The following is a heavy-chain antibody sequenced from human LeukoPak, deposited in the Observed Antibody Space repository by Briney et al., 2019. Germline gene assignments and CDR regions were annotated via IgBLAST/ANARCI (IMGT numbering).Heavy chain of an antibody. D-gene: IGHD5-24*01. J-gene: IGHJ4*02. V-gene: IGHV4-34*01. CDR2: INHSGST. CDR1: GGSFSGQY. CDR3: ARQSRDGYQPLDY. Sequence: SETLSLTCAVYGGSFSGQYWSWIRQPPGKGLEWIGEINHSGSTNFNPSLKSRVTISVDKSKNQFSLKLNSVTAADTAVYYCARQSRDGYQPLDYWGQGTLVTVSS.